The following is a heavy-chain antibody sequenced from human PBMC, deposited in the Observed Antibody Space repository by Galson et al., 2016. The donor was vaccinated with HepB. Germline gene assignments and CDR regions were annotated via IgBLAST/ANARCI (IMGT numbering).Heavy chain of an antibody. V-gene: IGHV4-39*01. CDR2: IYYSGNT. CDR3: ARQSGHDFWSGSTQPNWVDP. Sequence: SETLSLTCTVSGGSISSSIYYWGWIRQPPGKGLEWIGSIYYSGNTHYNPSLKSRVTISVDTSKNQFSLKLSSVTAADTAVYYCARQSGHDFWSGSTQPNWVDPWGQGTLVTVSS. CDR1: GGSISSSIYY. D-gene: IGHD3-3*01. J-gene: IGHJ5*02.